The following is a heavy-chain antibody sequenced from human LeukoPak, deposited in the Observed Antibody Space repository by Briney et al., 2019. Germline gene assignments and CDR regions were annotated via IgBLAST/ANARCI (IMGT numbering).Heavy chain of an antibody. V-gene: IGHV4-59*08. J-gene: IGHJ5*02. D-gene: IGHD6-13*01. CDR1: GGSISSDY. Sequence: PSETLSLTCTVSGGSISSDYWNWIRQPPGKGLEWIGYIYYSGSTNYNPSLKSRVNISVDTSKKQFSLKLSSVTAADTAVYYCAVMYSSSWYWFDPWGQGTLVTVSS. CDR3: AVMYSSSWYWFDP. CDR2: IYYSGST.